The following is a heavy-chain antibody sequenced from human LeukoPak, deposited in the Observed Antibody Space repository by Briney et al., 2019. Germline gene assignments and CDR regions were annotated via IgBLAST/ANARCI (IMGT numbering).Heavy chain of an antibody. CDR3: AKDYYDSSGYYLDWYFDL. D-gene: IGHD3-22*01. V-gene: IGHV3-7*03. J-gene: IGHJ2*01. Sequence: PGGSLRLSCAASGFTFSTYWMSWVRQAPGKGLEWVATLKQDGSEKYYVDSVKGRFTISRDNSKNTLYLQMNSLRAEDTAVYYCAKDYYDSSGYYLDWYFDLWGRGTLVTVSS. CDR1: GFTFSTYW. CDR2: LKQDGSEK.